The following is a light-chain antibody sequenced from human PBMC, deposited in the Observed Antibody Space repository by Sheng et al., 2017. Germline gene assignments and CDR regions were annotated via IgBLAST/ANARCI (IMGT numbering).Light chain of an antibody. V-gene: IGKV3-20*01. CDR1: QSVSSSY. CDR2: GAS. J-gene: IGKJ2*01. CDR3: QQYGTSPGT. Sequence: EIVLTQSPGTLSLSPGERATLSCRASQSVSSSYLAWYQQKPGQAPRVLVYGASSRATGIPDRFSGSGSGTDFTLIIKKLEPEDFAVYHCQQYGTSPGTFGQGTRLEIK.